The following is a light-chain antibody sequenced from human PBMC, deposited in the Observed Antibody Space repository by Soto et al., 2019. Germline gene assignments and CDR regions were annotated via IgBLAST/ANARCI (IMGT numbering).Light chain of an antibody. CDR3: QQHYSTPLT. CDR1: QTVLYSSNNKNY. Sequence: DIVMTQSPDSLAVSLGERATINCKSSQTVLYSSNNKNYFAWYQQKPGQPPKLLIYWASTRESGVPDRFSGSGSGTDFTLTISSLQAEDVAVYYCQQHYSTPLTFGGGTKVEIK. V-gene: IGKV4-1*01. J-gene: IGKJ4*01. CDR2: WAS.